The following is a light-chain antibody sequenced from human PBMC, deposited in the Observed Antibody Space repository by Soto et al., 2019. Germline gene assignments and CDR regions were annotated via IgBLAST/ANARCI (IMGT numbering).Light chain of an antibody. CDR1: QRITSW. J-gene: IGKJ2*01. CDR2: DAS. V-gene: IGKV1-5*01. Sequence: DIQMTQSPSTLSASVGDRVNITCRASQRITSWLAWYQQKPGKAPNLLIYDASSLETAVPSRFSGSGSGTDFTLTFSSLQPDDFGTYYCQQYFSYPYTFGHGTKLEIK. CDR3: QQYFSYPYT.